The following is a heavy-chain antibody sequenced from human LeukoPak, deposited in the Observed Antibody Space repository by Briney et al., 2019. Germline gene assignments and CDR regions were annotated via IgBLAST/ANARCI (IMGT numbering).Heavy chain of an antibody. Sequence: PGGSLRLCCAASGFTFSSYAMSWVRQAPGKGLEWVSAISGSGGSTYYADSVKGRFTISRDNSKNTLYLQMNSLRAEDTAVYYCAKDRRSWYSSGWLLDYWGQGTLVTVSS. CDR2: ISGSGGST. CDR3: AKDRRSWYSSGWLLDY. J-gene: IGHJ4*02. V-gene: IGHV3-23*01. D-gene: IGHD6-19*01. CDR1: GFTFSSYA.